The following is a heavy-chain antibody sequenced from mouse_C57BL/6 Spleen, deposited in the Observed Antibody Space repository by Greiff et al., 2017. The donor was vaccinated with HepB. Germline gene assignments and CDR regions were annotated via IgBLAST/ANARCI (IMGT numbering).Heavy chain of an antibody. CDR3: ARPKDSYDVWFAY. Sequence: EVQVVESGGGLVKPGGSLKLSCAASGFTFSDYGMHWVRQAPEKGLEWVAYISSGSSTIYYADTVKGRVTISRDNAKNTLFLQMTSLRSEDTAMYYCARPKDSYDVWFAYWGQGTLVTVSA. J-gene: IGHJ3*01. V-gene: IGHV5-17*01. CDR2: ISSGSSTI. D-gene: IGHD2-12*01. CDR1: GFTFSDYG.